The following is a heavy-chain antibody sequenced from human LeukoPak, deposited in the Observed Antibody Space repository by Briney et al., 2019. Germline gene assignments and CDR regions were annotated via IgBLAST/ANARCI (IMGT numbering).Heavy chain of an antibody. CDR2: ISGSGGST. V-gene: IGHV3-23*01. J-gene: IGHJ3*02. D-gene: IGHD3-22*01. CDR1: GFTFSSYA. CDR3: AKLYYDSSGPDAFDI. Sequence: GGSLRLSCAASGFTFSSYAMSWVRQAPGKGLGWVSAISGSGGSTYYADSVKGRFTISRDNSKNTLYLQMNSLRAEDTAVYYCAKLYYDSSGPDAFDIWGQGTMVTVSS.